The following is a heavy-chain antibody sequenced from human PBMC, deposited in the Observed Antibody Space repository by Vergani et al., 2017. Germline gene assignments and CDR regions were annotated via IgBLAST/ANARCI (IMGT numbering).Heavy chain of an antibody. D-gene: IGHD3-10*01. Sequence: EVQLVESGGGLVQPGGSLRLSCAASGFTFSSYDMHWVRQATGKGLEWGSAIGTAGDPYYPGSVKGRFTLSRENAKNSLYLQMNSLRAGDTAVYYCAREGTMVRGVMDYYYYYYMDVWGKGTTVTVSS. CDR1: GFTFSSYD. V-gene: IGHV3-13*05. CDR3: AREGTMVRGVMDYYYYYYMDV. CDR2: IGTAGDP. J-gene: IGHJ6*03.